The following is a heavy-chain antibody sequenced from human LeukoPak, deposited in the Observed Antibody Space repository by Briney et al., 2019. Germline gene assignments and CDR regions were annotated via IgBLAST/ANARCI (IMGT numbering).Heavy chain of an antibody. CDR2: IYYSGRT. V-gene: IGHV4-31*11. CDR1: GGSISSGDYY. J-gene: IGHJ5*02. Sequence: SETLSLTCAVSGGSISSGDYYWSWIRQPPGKGLEWIGYIYYSGRTYYNPSLKSRVTISVDTSKNQFSLKLSSVTAADTAVYYCARESDIVVVPAAHTPWGQGTLVTVSS. CDR3: ARESDIVVVPAAHTP. D-gene: IGHD2-2*01.